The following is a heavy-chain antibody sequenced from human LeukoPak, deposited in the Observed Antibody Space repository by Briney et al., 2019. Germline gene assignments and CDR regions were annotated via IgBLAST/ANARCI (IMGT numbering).Heavy chain of an antibody. V-gene: IGHV3-23*01. J-gene: IGHJ4*02. Sequence: GGSLRLSCAASGFTLSSYAMSWVRQAPGKGLEWVSAISDSGNTYHADSVKGRFTISRDSSKNTLYLQMNTLRADDTAVYYCARGAFDWGQGTLVTVSS. CDR2: ISDSGNT. CDR3: ARGAFD. CDR1: GFTLSSYA.